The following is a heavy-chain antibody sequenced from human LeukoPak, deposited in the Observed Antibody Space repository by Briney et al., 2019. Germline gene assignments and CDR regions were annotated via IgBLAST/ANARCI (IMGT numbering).Heavy chain of an antibody. CDR1: GFTFSSYS. J-gene: IGHJ4*02. CDR3: EAHPDY. V-gene: IGHV3-21*05. Sequence: GGSLRLSCAASGFTFSSYSMNWVRQAPGKGLEWVSYISSSSYIYYADSVKGRFTISRDNAKNSLYLQMNSLRAEDTAVYYCEAHPDYWGQGTLVTVSS. CDR2: ISSSSYI.